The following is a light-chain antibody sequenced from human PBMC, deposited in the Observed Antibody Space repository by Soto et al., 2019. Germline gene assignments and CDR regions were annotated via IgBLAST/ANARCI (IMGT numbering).Light chain of an antibody. CDR2: GAS. CDR1: QSVSSSY. V-gene: IGKV3-20*01. J-gene: IGKJ2*01. Sequence: EIVLTQSPGTLSLSPGERATLSCRASQSVSSSYLGWYQQKPGQAPRLLIYGASSRATGIPDRFSGSGSGTDFTLTISRLQPEDFAVYYCQRSGGSSLYTFGQGTKLEIK. CDR3: QRSGGSSLYT.